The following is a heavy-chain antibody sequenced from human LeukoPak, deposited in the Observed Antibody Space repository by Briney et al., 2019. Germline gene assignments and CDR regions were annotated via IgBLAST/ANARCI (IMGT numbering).Heavy chain of an antibody. CDR3: ARRIAGNWFDP. CDR1: GGSISSYY. D-gene: IGHD6-13*01. CDR2: IYYSGST. J-gene: IGHJ5*02. V-gene: IGHV4-59*05. Sequence: SETLSLTCTVSGGSISSYYWSWIRQPPGKGLEWIASIYYSGSTYYNPSLKSRVTISVDTSKNQFSLKLSSVTAADTAVYYCARRIAGNWFDPWGQGTLVTVSS.